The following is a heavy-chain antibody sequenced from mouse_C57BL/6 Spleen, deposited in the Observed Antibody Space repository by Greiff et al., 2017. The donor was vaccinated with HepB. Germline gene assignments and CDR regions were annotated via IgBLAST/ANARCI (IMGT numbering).Heavy chain of an antibody. CDR2: INPSTGGT. D-gene: IGHD1-1*01. CDR3: ARSLYYYGSSFLAY. Sequence: DVQLQESGPELVKPGASVKISCKASGYSFTGYYMNWVKQSPEKSLEWIGEINPSTGGTTYNQKFKAKATLTVDKSSSTAYMQLKSLTSEDSAVYYCARSLYYYGSSFLAYWGQGTLVTVSA. CDR1: GYSFTGYY. V-gene: IGHV1-42*01. J-gene: IGHJ3*01.